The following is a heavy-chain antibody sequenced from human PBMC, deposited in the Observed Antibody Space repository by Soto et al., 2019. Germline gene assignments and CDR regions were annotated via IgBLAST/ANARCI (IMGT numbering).Heavy chain of an antibody. V-gene: IGHV1-2*04. CDR3: ARGPHVLRYFDWSPGDGMDV. J-gene: IGHJ6*02. Sequence: GASVKVSCKASGYTFTGYYMHWVRQAPGQGLEWMGWINPNSGGTNYAQKFQGWVTMTRDTSISTAYMELSRLRSDDTAVYYCARGPHVLRYFDWSPGDGMDVWGQGTTVTVSS. D-gene: IGHD3-9*01. CDR1: GYTFTGYY. CDR2: INPNSGGT.